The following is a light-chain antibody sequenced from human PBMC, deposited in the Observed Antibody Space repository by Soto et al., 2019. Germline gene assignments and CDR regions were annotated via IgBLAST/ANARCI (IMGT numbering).Light chain of an antibody. CDR2: TND. CDR1: SSNIGDHT. J-gene: IGLJ1*01. CDR3: AAWDSRLNGHV. Sequence: QSVLTKPPAASGTPGQRVTISCSGSSSNIGDHTVNWFQQLPGTAPKLLISTNDQRPSGVPDRFSGSKSGTSGSLAISGLQAEDEADYYCAAWDSRLNGHVFGSGTKLTVL. V-gene: IGLV1-44*01.